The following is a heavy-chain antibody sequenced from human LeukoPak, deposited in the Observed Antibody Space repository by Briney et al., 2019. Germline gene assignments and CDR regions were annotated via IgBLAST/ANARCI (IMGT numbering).Heavy chain of an antibody. CDR1: GFTFSTYS. CDR2: ISSSSSTI. V-gene: IGHV3-48*01. J-gene: IGHJ4*02. CDR3: ARDLGIGNPTFDY. D-gene: IGHD1-14*01. Sequence: GGSLRLSCAASGFTFSTYSMNWVRQAPGKGLEWVSYISSSSSTIYYADSVKGRFTISRDNAKNSLYLQMNSLRAEDTAVYYCARDLGIGNPTFDYWGQGTLVTVSS.